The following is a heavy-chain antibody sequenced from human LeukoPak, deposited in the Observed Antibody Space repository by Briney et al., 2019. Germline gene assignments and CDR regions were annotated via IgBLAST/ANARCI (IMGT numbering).Heavy chain of an antibody. CDR3: ARDRAYNTFDY. Sequence: GGSLRLSCAASGFTFSSSWMTWVRQAPGKGLEWVANIKPDGNAKNYEDSVKGRLTISRDNAKNSLYLQLNSLRADDTAVYYCARDRAYNTFDYWGQGTLVAVSS. CDR2: IKPDGNAK. CDR1: GFTFSSSW. J-gene: IGHJ4*02. D-gene: IGHD1-14*01. V-gene: IGHV3-7*01.